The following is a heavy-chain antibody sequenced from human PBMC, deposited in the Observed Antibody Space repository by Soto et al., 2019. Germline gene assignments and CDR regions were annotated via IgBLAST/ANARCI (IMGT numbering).Heavy chain of an antibody. CDR2: ISSSSSYI. D-gene: IGHD6-13*01. Sequence: GGSLRLSCAASGFTFSSYSMNWVRQAPGKGLEWVSSISSSSSYIYYADSVKGRFTISRDNAKNSLYLQMNSLRAEDTAVYYCARDLNIAAATTTRSLWGQGTLVTVSS. V-gene: IGHV3-21*01. CDR3: ARDLNIAAATTTRSL. J-gene: IGHJ4*02. CDR1: GFTFSSYS.